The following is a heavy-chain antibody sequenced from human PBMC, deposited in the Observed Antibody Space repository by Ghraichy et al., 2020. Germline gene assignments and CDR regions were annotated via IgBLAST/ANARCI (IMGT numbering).Heavy chain of an antibody. CDR2: IWYDGSNK. V-gene: IGHV3-33*01. CDR3: ARDNADILTGYEQITYYFDY. D-gene: IGHD3-9*01. J-gene: IGHJ4*02. CDR1: GFTFSVYD. Sequence: GGSLRLSCAASGFTFSVYDMHWVRQAPGKGLEWVADIWYDGSNKYYADSVKGRFTISRDNSKNTLYLQMNSLRAEDTAVYYCARDNADILTGYEQITYYFDYWAQGALVIVPS.